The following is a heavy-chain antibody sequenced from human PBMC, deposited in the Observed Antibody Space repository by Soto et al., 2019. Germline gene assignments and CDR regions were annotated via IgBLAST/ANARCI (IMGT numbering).Heavy chain of an antibody. V-gene: IGHV3-23*01. CDR2: ISGSGGST. CDR3: ARRSSGWYFDY. D-gene: IGHD6-19*01. J-gene: IGHJ4*02. CDR1: GFTFSSYA. Sequence: EVPLLESGGGLVQPGGSLRLSCAASGFTFSSYAMSWVRQAPGKGLEWVSVISGSGGSTYYADSVKGRFTISRDNSRNTLDLQMNSLRAEDTAVYYCARRSSGWYFDYWGQGTLVTVSS.